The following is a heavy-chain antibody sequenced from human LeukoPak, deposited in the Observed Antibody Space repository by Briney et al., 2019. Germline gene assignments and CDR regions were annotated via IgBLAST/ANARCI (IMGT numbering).Heavy chain of an antibody. V-gene: IGHV3-64D*09. D-gene: IGHD3-10*01. CDR2: ISSNGGRT. CDR1: GFTFSSYA. Sequence: GGSLRLSCSASGFTFSSYAMHWVRQAPGKGLESVSAISSNGGRTSYADSVKARFTISRDNSKNTVYLHMSSLRPEDTAVYYCVKGPYYYGSGSYYDYWGQGTLVTVSS. J-gene: IGHJ4*02. CDR3: VKGPYYYGSGSYYDY.